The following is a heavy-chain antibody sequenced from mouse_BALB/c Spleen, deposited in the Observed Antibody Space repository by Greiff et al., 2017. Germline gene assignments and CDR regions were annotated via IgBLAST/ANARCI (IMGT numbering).Heavy chain of an antibody. V-gene: IGHV14-3*02. J-gene: IGHJ2*01. CDR3: ARVYYFDY. CDR2: IDPANGNT. CDR1: GFNIKDTY. Sequence: EVQVVESGAELVKPGASVKLSCTASGFNIKDTYMHWVKQRPEQGLEWIGRIDPANGNTKYDPKFQGKATITADTSSNTAYLQLSSLTSEDTAVYYCARVYYFDYWGQGTTLTVSS.